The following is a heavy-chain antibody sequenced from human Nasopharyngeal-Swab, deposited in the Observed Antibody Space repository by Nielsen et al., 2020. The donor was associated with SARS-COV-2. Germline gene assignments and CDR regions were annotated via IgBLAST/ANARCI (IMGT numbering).Heavy chain of an antibody. D-gene: IGHD2-2*01. J-gene: IGHJ1*01. CDR3: ARDLGGGYCTTTNCPGS. V-gene: IGHV3-53*01. Sequence: GGSLRLSCAVSGLTVSSTYMSRVRQAPGKGLEWVSVTEIGGTTHYADSVKGRFSISRDSSTNTLYLQMNNVRAEDTAVYYCARDLGGGYCTTTNCPGSWGQGTLFTVSS. CDR1: GLTVSSTY. CDR2: TEIGGTT.